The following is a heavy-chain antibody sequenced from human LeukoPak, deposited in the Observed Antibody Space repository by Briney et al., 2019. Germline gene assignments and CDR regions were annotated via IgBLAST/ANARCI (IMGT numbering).Heavy chain of an antibody. CDR3: AKDTFDYSTDY. CDR1: GFTFDDYA. J-gene: IGHJ4*02. Sequence: GGSLRLSCAASGFTFDDYAMHWVRQAPGKGLEWVSGISWNSGSIGYADSVKGRFTISRDNAKNSLYPQMNSLRAEDTALYYCAKDTFDYSTDYWGQGTLVTVSS. D-gene: IGHD2-15*01. CDR2: ISWNSGSI. V-gene: IGHV3-9*01.